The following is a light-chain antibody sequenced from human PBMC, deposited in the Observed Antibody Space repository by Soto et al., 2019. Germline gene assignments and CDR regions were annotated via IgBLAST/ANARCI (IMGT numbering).Light chain of an antibody. CDR3: CSYAGSNNLGV. J-gene: IGLJ2*01. Sequence: QSALTQAPSASGSPGQSVTISRTGTSSDVGGYNYVSWYQQHPGKAPKLMIYEVSKRPSGVPDRFSGSKSGNTASLTVSGLQAEYEADYYCCSYAGSNNLGVFCGGTQLTVL. CDR2: EVS. CDR1: SSDVGGYNY. V-gene: IGLV2-8*01.